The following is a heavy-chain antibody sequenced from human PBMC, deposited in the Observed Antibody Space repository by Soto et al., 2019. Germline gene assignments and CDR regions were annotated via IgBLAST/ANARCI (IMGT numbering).Heavy chain of an antibody. CDR3: AREIMPLTNDWYFDL. D-gene: IGHD2-8*01. V-gene: IGHV4-59*12. J-gene: IGHJ2*01. CDR2: MYYSGIT. Sequence: PSETLSLTCTVSGGSISSYDWSWIRQPPGKGLEWIGYMYYSGITNYNPSLKSRLTISVDTSKNQFSLRLSSVTAADTAVYYCAREIMPLTNDWYFDLWGRGTLVTVSS. CDR1: GGSISSYD.